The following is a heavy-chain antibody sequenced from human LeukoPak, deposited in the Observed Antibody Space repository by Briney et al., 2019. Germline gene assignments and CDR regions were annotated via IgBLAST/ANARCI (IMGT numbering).Heavy chain of an antibody. V-gene: IGHV1-69*05. D-gene: IGHD3-22*01. CDR1: GGTFSSYA. J-gene: IGHJ4*02. CDR3: ARGLRYYYDSSGYFDY. Sequence: SVKVSCKASGGTFSSYAISWVRQAPAHGLEWLGGIIPIFGTANYAQKFQGRVTITTDESTSTAYMELSSLRSEDTAVYYCARGLRYYYDSSGYFDYWGQGTLVTVSS. CDR2: IIPIFGTA.